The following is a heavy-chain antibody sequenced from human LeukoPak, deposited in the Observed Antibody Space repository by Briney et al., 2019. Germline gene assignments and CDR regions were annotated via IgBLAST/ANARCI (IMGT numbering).Heavy chain of an antibody. J-gene: IGHJ4*02. V-gene: IGHV3-48*03. Sequence: GGSLRLSCAASGFTFSSYEMNWVRQAPGKGLEWVSYISSSGSTIYDADSVKGRFTISRDNAKNSLYLQMNSLRAEDTAVYYCARDRDGYNEGRYFDYWGQGTLVTVSS. D-gene: IGHD5-24*01. CDR1: GFTFSSYE. CDR2: ISSSGSTI. CDR3: ARDRDGYNEGRYFDY.